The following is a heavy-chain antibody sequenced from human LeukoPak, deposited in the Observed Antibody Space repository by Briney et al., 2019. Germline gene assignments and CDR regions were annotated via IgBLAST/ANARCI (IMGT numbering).Heavy chain of an antibody. J-gene: IGHJ4*02. CDR2: ISYDGSNK. V-gene: IGHV3-30*04. CDR1: GFTFSSYA. D-gene: IGHD6-19*01. Sequence: PGRSLRLSCAASGFTFSSYAMHWVRQAPGKGLEWVAVISYDGSNKYYADSVKGRFTISRDNSKNTLYLQMNSLRAEDTAVYYCARRPYSSGWTIGYWGQGTLVTVSS. CDR3: ARRPYSSGWTIGY.